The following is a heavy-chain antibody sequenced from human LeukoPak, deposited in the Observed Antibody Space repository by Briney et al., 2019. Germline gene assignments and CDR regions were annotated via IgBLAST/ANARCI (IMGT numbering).Heavy chain of an antibody. CDR3: ARVSEGQLVTVGITVPYYYYGMDV. D-gene: IGHD6-13*01. CDR2: IIPILGIA. J-gene: IGHJ6*02. V-gene: IGHV1-69*02. CDR1: GYTFINYI. Sequence: SVKVSCKASGYTFINYIISWVRQAPGQGLEWMGRIIPILGIANYAQKFQGRVTITADKSTSTAYMELSSLRSEDTAVYYCARVSEGQLVTVGITVPYYYYGMDVWGQGTTVTVS.